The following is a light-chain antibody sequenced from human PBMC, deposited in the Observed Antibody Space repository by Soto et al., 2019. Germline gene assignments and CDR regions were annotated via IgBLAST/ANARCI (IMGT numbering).Light chain of an antibody. CDR1: QSVSSSY. CDR2: GAS. V-gene: IGKV3-20*01. CDR3: KQYGSSPLT. Sequence: EIVLTQSPGTLSLSPGERATLSCRASQSVSSSYLAWYQQKPGQAPRLLIYGASSRATGIPDRFSGSGSGTDFTLTISRLEPEDVAVYYCKQYGSSPLTFGPGTKVDIK. J-gene: IGKJ3*01.